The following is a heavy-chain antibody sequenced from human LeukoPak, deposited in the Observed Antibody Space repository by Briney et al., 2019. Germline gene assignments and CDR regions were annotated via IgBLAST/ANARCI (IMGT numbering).Heavy chain of an antibody. CDR1: GFTFSSYG. J-gene: IGHJ6*02. CDR2: IWYGGSNK. Sequence: GVSLRLSCAASGFTFSSYGMHWVRQAPGKELEWVAVIWYGGSNKYYAGSVKGRFTIDRDKSKNTMYLQMNSLRAEDMAVYYSARDSLDYDFWSGYYYYGMDVWGQGTTVTVSS. D-gene: IGHD3-3*01. V-gene: IGHV3-33*01. CDR3: ARDSLDYDFWSGYYYYGMDV.